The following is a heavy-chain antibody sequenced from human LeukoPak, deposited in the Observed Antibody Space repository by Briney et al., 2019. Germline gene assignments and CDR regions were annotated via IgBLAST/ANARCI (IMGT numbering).Heavy chain of an antibody. CDR2: ISYDGSNK. Sequence: PGGSLRLSCAASGFTFSSYGRHWVRQAPGKGLEWVAVISYDGSNKYYADSVKGRFAISRDNSKNTLYLQMNSLRAEDTAVYCCAKDSGQWLVNGMDVWGQGTTVTVSS. D-gene: IGHD6-19*01. J-gene: IGHJ6*02. V-gene: IGHV3-30*18. CDR3: AKDSGQWLVNGMDV. CDR1: GFTFSSYG.